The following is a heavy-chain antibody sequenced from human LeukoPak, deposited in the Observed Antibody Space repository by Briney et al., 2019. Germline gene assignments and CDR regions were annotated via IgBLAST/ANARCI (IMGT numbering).Heavy chain of an antibody. V-gene: IGHV3-23*01. Sequence: GGSLRLSCAASGFAFSSYAISWVRQAPGKGLEWVSAISGSGGSTYYADSVKGRFTISRDNSKNTLYLQMNSLRAEDTAVYYCAKVEYSYGSYHWGQGTLVTVSS. J-gene: IGHJ5*02. D-gene: IGHD5-18*01. CDR2: ISGSGGST. CDR1: GFAFSSYA. CDR3: AKVEYSYGSYH.